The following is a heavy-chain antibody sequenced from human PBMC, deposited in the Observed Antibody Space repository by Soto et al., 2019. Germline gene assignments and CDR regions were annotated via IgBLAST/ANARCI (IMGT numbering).Heavy chain of an antibody. CDR1: GVSITPYF. CDR3: ARHFDVDPSLDHYYFDL. J-gene: IGHJ2*01. D-gene: IGHD3-9*01. Sequence: LSLTCTVSGVSITPYFWSWIRQPAGEAPEWLGHIYASGRATYNPSLKSRVTMFVSQTQVSLRLTSVTAADTAVYYCARHFDVDPSLDHYYFDLWGRGALVTVSS. CDR2: IYASGRA. V-gene: IGHV4-4*07.